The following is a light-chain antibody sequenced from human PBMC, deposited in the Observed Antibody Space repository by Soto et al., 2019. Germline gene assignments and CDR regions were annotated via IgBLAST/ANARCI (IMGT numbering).Light chain of an antibody. CDR3: MQGTHGPPL. CDR2: KXS. Sequence: DVLMTQSPLSSPVTLGQPACIXCRSRQSLVYSYGNTYLDWXQQRXGXSPRXXXYKXSNRASGGPDRLSGSGSGTDFTPKISRGEAEDFAVYYCMQGTHGPPLFGQGTRLDI. CDR1: QSLVYSYGNTY. J-gene: IGKJ5*01. V-gene: IGKV2-30*01.